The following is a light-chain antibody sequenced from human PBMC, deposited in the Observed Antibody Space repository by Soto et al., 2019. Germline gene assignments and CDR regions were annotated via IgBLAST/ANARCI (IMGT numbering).Light chain of an antibody. J-gene: IGKJ1*01. Sequence: EIVMTQSPATLSVSPGERATLSCRASQSVSSNLAWYQQKPAQAPRLLIYGASTRATGIPARFSGSGSGTEFTLTISSLQSEDFAVYYCQQYNNWPWGTFGQGTKVEIK. CDR2: GAS. V-gene: IGKV3-15*01. CDR3: QQYNNWPWGT. CDR1: QSVSSN.